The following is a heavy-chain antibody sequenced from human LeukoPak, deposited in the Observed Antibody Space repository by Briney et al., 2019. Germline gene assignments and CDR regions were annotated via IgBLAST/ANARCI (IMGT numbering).Heavy chain of an antibody. J-gene: IGHJ4*02. V-gene: IGHV1-69*05. Sequence: GSSVTVSCKASGGTFSSHAISWVRQAPGQGLEGVGGLIPVFGTTNYAQKFQGRVTITTDESTRTSYMELRSLKSDDTAVYYCARGKSGYDYGLDHWGQGILVIVSS. D-gene: IGHD5-12*01. CDR3: ARGKSGYDYGLDH. CDR1: GGTFSSHA. CDR2: LIPVFGTT.